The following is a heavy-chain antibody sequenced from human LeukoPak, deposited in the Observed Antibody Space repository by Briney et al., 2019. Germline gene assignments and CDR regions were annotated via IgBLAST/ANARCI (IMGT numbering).Heavy chain of an antibody. V-gene: IGHV1-18*04. CDR3: ARGCELTD. CDR1: GYTFSSNG. CDR2: ISAYNANT. Sequence: GASVKVSCKASGYTFSSNGMSWVRQAPGQGLEWMGWISAYNANTNYAEKLQVSVTMTKDTSTSTAYMELRSVSSDDAALYYCARGCELTDCGQETLVTVSS. D-gene: IGHD1-26*01. J-gene: IGHJ4*02.